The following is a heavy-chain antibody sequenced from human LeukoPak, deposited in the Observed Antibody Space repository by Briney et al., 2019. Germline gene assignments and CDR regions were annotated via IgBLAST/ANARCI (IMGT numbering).Heavy chain of an antibody. Sequence: SETLSLTCAVYGGSFSGYYWSWIRQPPGKGLEWIGEINYSGSTNYNPSLKSRVTISVDTSKNQFPLKLSSVTAADTAVYYCARGEYQPYYYYYMDVWGKGTTVTISS. CDR3: ARGEYQPYYYYYMDV. V-gene: IGHV4-34*01. D-gene: IGHD1-14*01. CDR1: GGSFSGYY. J-gene: IGHJ6*03. CDR2: INYSGST.